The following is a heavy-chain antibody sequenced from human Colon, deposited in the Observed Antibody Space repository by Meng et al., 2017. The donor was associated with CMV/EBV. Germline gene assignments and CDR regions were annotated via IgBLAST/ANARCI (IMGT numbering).Heavy chain of an antibody. Sequence: GESLKISCAVSGFSLGDYWMNWVRQAPGKGLEWVANIKQDGSDAHYVDSVKGRFIDSRDNGKNSLYLQMSSLTVEDTAVYYCARGGCIGSNCYRNFYYYGLDVWGQGTTVTVSS. D-gene: IGHD2-2*02. CDR3: ARGGCIGSNCYRNFYYYGLDV. CDR2: IKQDGSDA. CDR1: GFSLGDYW. V-gene: IGHV3-7*01. J-gene: IGHJ6*02.